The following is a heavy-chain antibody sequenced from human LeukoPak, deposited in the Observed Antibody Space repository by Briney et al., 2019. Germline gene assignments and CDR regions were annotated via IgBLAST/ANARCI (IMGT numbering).Heavy chain of an antibody. D-gene: IGHD2-21*01. Sequence: SETLSLTCTVSGGSISTYYWSWIRQPPGKGLEWVGYIYYSGSTNYNPSLKSRVSISVDTSEKQFSLKVTSVTATDTAVYYCARHDIGDGYQDLWGQGILVTVSS. CDR3: ARHDIGDGYQDL. J-gene: IGHJ4*02. CDR1: GGSISTYY. V-gene: IGHV4-59*08. CDR2: IYYSGST.